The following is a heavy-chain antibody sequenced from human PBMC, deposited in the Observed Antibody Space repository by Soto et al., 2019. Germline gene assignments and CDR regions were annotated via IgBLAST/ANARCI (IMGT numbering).Heavy chain of an antibody. CDR3: AREVRIAAAGTIYYYGMDV. D-gene: IGHD6-13*01. J-gene: IGHJ6*02. V-gene: IGHV3-13*01. CDR1: GYTFSSYD. CDR2: IGTAGDT. Sequence: GGSLRLSCAASGYTFSSYDMHWVPQATGKGLEWVSAIGTAGDTYYPGSVKGRFTISRENAKNSLYLQMNSLRAEDTAVYYCAREVRIAAAGTIYYYGMDVWGQGTTVTVSS.